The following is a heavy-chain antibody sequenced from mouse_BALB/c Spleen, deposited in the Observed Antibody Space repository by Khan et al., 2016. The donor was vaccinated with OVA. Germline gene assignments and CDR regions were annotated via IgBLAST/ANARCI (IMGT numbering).Heavy chain of an antibody. CDR2: IWAGGGT. CDR3: ARAYYRYDGYYVMDF. CDR1: GFSLSRYN. D-gene: IGHD2-14*01. Sequence: QVQLKQSGPGLVAPSQSLSITCTVSGFSLSRYNIHWVRQPPGKGLEWLGMIWAGGGTDYNSTLKSRLNISKDNSKSQVFLKMNSLQTDDTSMYYCARAYYRYDGYYVMDFWGQGTSVTVSS. V-gene: IGHV2-6-4*01. J-gene: IGHJ4*01.